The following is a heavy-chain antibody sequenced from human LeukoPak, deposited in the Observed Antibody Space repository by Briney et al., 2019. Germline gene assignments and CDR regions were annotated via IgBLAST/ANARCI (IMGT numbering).Heavy chain of an antibody. V-gene: IGHV1-2*04. J-gene: IGHJ3*02. CDR1: GYTFTGYY. Sequence: GASVKVSCKASGYTFTGYYKHWVRQAPGQGLEWMGWINPNSGGTNYAQKFQGWVTMTRDTSISTAYMELSRLRSDDTAVYYCARAAYPTTEGAFDIWGQGTMVTVSS. D-gene: IGHD4-17*01. CDR3: ARAAYPTTEGAFDI. CDR2: INPNSGGT.